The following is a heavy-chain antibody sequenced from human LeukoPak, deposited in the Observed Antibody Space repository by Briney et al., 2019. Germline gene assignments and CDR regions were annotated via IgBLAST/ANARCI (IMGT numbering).Heavy chain of an antibody. J-gene: IGHJ4*02. CDR3: AREASSGSYLDY. D-gene: IGHD3-10*01. CDR1: GFTSSSYS. V-gene: IGHV3-48*02. Sequence: PGGSLGLSCAASGFTSSSYSMNWVRQAPGKGLEWVSYIGSSGNIYYADSVRGRFTISRDNGKNSLYLQMNSLRDEDTAVYYCAREASSGSYLDYWGQGTLVTVSS. CDR2: IGSSGNI.